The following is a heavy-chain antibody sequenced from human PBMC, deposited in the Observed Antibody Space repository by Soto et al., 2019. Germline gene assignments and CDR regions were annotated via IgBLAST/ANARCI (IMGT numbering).Heavy chain of an antibody. D-gene: IGHD2-8*01. CDR3: ATDHWRCDNGVCHRSYYYYYGMDV. V-gene: IGHV3-15*07. CDR1: GLTFSSAW. Sequence: GGSLRLSCAASGLTFSSAWMNWVRQAPGKGLEWVGRIKSKTDGGTPDYAAPVKGRFIISRDDSKNTMYLEMNSLKSEDTGVYYCATDHWRCDNGVCHRSYYYYYGMDVWGQGTTVTVSS. CDR2: IKSKTDGGTP. J-gene: IGHJ6*02.